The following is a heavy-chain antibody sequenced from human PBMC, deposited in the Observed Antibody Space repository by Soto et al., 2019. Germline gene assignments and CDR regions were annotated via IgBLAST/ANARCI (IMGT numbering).Heavy chain of an antibody. Sequence: QVQLVQSGAEVKKPGSSVRVSCKASGDTFTFYSINWVRQAPGLGLEWMGRINPILSVSNYAQRFQGRVTMTADKSTSTAYVELSSLRSEDTAMYYCASSYGSGYRAFDYWGQGALVTVSS. D-gene: IGHD3-10*01. CDR3: ASSYGSGYRAFDY. CDR1: GDTFTFYS. V-gene: IGHV1-69*02. J-gene: IGHJ4*02. CDR2: INPILSVS.